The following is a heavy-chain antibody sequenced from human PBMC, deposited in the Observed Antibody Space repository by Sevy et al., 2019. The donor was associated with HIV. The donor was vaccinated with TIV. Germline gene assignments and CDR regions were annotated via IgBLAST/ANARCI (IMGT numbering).Heavy chain of an antibody. V-gene: IGHV3-11*01. CDR3: AKDVPDQSWYDDFWSGSPCFDY. J-gene: IGHJ4*01. D-gene: IGHD3-3*01. CDR1: GFTFSNYY. CDR2: ISDVGTTI. Sequence: GGSLRLSCTASGFTFSNYYMTWIRQAPGRGLEWVSYISDVGTTIYYADSVKGRFTISRDNAKNSLYLQMNSLRAEDTAVYYCAKDVPDQSWYDDFWSGSPCFDYWGRGILVTVSS.